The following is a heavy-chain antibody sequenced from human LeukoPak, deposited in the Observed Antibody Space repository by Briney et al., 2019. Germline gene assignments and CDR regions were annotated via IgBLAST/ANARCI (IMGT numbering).Heavy chain of an antibody. V-gene: IGHV4-59*11. J-gene: IGHJ3*02. CDR1: DASISGHY. Sequence: SETPSLTCTVSDASISGHYLTWIRQPPGMGLEWIGYISYIGSTNYNPSLKSRVTISVDTSKNQFSLKLSSVTAADTAVYYCARDKISINAFDMWGQGTMVTVSS. CDR3: ARDKISINAFDM. CDR2: ISYIGST. D-gene: IGHD1-14*01.